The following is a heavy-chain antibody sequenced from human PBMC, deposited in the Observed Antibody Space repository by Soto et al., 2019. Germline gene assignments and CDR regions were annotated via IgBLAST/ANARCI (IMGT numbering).Heavy chain of an antibody. Sequence: GGSLRLSCAASGFTFSSYAMSWVRQAPGKGLEWVSAISGSGGSTYYADSVKGRFTISRDNSKNTLYLQMNSLRAEDTAVYYCAKGIEYCSGGSCPPDYYYYGMDVWGQGTTVTVSS. D-gene: IGHD2-15*01. J-gene: IGHJ6*02. CDR3: AKGIEYCSGGSCPPDYYYYGMDV. V-gene: IGHV3-23*01. CDR2: ISGSGGST. CDR1: GFTFSSYA.